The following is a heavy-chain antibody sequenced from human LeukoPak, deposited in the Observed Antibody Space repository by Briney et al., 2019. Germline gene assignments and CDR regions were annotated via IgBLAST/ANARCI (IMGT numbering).Heavy chain of an antibody. V-gene: IGHV4-28*06. CDR3: AREGPHYYYMDV. CDR1: GYSISSSNW. CDR2: IYYSGST. J-gene: IGHJ6*03. Sequence: SETLSLTCAVSGYSISSSNWWGWIRQPPGKGLEWIGYIYYSGSTNYNPSLKSRVTMSVDTSKNQFSLKLSSVTALDTAVYYCAREGPHYYYMDVWGKGTTVTVSS.